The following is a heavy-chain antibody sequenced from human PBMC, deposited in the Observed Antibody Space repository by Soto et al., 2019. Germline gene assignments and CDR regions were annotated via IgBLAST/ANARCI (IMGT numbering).Heavy chain of an antibody. CDR2: IASDSSYK. J-gene: IGHJ4*02. D-gene: IGHD5-18*01. CDR3: AKEYTAPPPLDY. V-gene: IGHV3-30*18. CDR1: GFTFRTSV. Sequence: QVQLVESGGGVVQPGTSLRLSCAASGFTFRTSVIHWVRQAPGKGLEWLAVIASDSSYKNCTGSVKGRFTISRDNSKSTVDFEMSRLRAEDTAVYYCAKEYTAPPPLDYWGLGNLGTLSP.